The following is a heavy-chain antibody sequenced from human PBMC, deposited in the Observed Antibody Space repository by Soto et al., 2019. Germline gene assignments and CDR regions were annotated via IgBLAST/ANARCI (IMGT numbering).Heavy chain of an antibody. Sequence: SETLSLTCSVSGGSISTYYWSWIRQPPGKGLEWIGYMSYSGRTDYNFSLKSRVTISGDTSKNQFSLKLTSVTAADTAVYFCARVGATAEFDYWGLGTLVTAPQ. CDR3: ARVGATAEFDY. CDR1: GGSISTYY. V-gene: IGHV4-59*13. D-gene: IGHD1-26*01. J-gene: IGHJ4*02. CDR2: MSYSGRT.